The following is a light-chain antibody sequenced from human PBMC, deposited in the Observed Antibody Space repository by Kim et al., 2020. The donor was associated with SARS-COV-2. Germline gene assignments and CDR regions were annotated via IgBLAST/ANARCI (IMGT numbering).Light chain of an antibody. CDR3: QQYGSSPWT. V-gene: IGKV3-20*01. J-gene: IGKJ1*01. CDR1: QSISSGY. CDR2: DTS. Sequence: ENVLTQSPGTLSLSPGERATLSCRDSQSISSGYLAWYQQKPGQAPRLLIYDTSSRATGIPDRFSGSGSETDFTLTISRLEPEDFAVYHCQQYGSSPWTFGQGTKVDIK.